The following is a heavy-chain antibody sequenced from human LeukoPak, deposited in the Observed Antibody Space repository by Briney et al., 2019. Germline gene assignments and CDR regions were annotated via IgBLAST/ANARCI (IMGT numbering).Heavy chain of an antibody. Sequence: GGSLKIFCRGSGYSFNSYWIAWVRQMTGESLEWMVIIYPGDSDTRYSTSFRGQITISADKYINPAYLRWSSLKASDTVKYYCASAYYCGCGSCKFEYWGQGTLVTVSS. CDR1: GYSFNSYW. V-gene: IGHV5-51*01. CDR2: IYPGDSDT. J-gene: IGHJ4*02. D-gene: IGHD2-15*01. CDR3: ASAYYCGCGSCKFEY.